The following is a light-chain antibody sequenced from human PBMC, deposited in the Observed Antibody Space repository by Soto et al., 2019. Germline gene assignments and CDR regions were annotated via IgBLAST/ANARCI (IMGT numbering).Light chain of an antibody. J-gene: IGLJ1*01. Sequence: QSALTQPASVSGSPGQSITISCTGTSSDVGGYNFVSWYQQHPGKVPKLMIFDVNSRPSGVSDRFSGSNSGNTASLTISGLQAEDEGDYYCSSYTSSSTHVFGSRTQLTVL. CDR2: DVN. V-gene: IGLV2-14*03. CDR1: SSDVGGYNF. CDR3: SSYTSSSTHV.